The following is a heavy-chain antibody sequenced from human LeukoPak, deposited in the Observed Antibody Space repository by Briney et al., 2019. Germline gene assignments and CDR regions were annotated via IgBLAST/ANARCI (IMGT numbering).Heavy chain of an antibody. V-gene: IGHV4-30-2*01. CDR1: GGSISSGGYS. J-gene: IGHJ3*02. CDR2: IYHSGST. D-gene: IGHD3-22*01. Sequence: SETLSLTCAVSGGSISSGGYSWSWIRQPPGKGLEWIGYIYHSGSTYYNPSLKSRVTISVDRSKNQFSLKLSSVTAADTAVYYCARDYYDSSGPGAFDIWGQGTMVAVSS. CDR3: ARDYYDSSGPGAFDI.